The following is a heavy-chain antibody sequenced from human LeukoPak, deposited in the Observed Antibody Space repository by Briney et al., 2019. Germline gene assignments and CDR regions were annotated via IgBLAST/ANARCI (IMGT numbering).Heavy chain of an antibody. J-gene: IGHJ4*02. CDR2: IAPSDSYT. Sequence: GASLKISSKGSGXSFTTYCISWVRQLPGKGLEWMGRIAPSDSYTNYSPSFQGHVTISADKSFSTAYLQWTSLKASDTAMYYCARHAKAYGSSCDYWGQGSLVTVSS. D-gene: IGHD6-13*01. CDR3: ARHAKAYGSSCDY. CDR1: GXSFTTYC. V-gene: IGHV5-10-1*01.